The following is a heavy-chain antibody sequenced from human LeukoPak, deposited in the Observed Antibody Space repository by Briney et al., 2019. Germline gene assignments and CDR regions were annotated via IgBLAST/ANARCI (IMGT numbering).Heavy chain of an antibody. D-gene: IGHD5/OR15-5a*01. J-gene: IGHJ4*02. CDR3: ARDTRGSLYAY. Sequence: GGSLRLSCAASGFTFSSYEMNWVRQAPGKGLEWVSYISSSGSTIYYADSVKGRFTISRDNSKNTLYLQMNSLRAEDTAVYYCARDTRGSLYAYWGQGTLVTVSS. V-gene: IGHV3-48*03. CDR1: GFTFSSYE. CDR2: ISSSGSTI.